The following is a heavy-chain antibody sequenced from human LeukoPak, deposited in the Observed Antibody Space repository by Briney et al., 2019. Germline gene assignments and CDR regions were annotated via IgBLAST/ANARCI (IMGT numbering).Heavy chain of an antibody. D-gene: IGHD5-24*01. Sequence: SQTLSLTCTVSGASMTNYYWAWIRQPPGKGLEWIGYIYYSGSTNYNPSLKSRVTISVDTSKNQFSLKLSSVTAADTAVYYCARGNGYNYYWGQGTLVTVSS. V-gene: IGHV4-59*01. CDR1: GASMTNYY. CDR3: ARGNGYNYY. CDR2: IYYSGST. J-gene: IGHJ4*02.